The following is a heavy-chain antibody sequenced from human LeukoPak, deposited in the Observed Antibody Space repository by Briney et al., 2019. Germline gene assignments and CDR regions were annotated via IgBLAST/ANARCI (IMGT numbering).Heavy chain of an antibody. V-gene: IGHV3-7*01. Sequence: GGSLRLSRVSSLFTFRSHWLNWVRPPPGKGLERVANIREEGSETYYVDSVKGRFTIARDNAKNSLILQMNSLRVDDTAVYYCARKDLEAYWYFDLWGRGTLVTVSS. J-gene: IGHJ2*01. CDR3: ARKDLEAYWYFDL. CDR2: IREEGSET. CDR1: LFTFRSHW. D-gene: IGHD3-16*01.